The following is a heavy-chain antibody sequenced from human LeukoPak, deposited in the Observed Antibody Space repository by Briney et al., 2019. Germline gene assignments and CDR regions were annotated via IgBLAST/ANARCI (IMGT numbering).Heavy chain of an antibody. CDR2: INLSSGGT. CDR3: ASLHAGYNSDYDY. D-gene: IGHD6-19*01. CDR1: GYTFTGYY. J-gene: IGHJ4*02. V-gene: IGHV1-2*02. Sequence: ASVKVSCKASGYTFTGYYMHWVRQAPGQGREWVGWINLSSGGTSYAQRFQGRVTMTRDTSISTAYMELTRLISDDTAVYFCASLHAGYNSDYDYWGQGTLVTVSS.